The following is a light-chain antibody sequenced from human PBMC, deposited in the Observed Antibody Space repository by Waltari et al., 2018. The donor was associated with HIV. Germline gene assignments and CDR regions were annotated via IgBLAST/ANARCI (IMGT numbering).Light chain of an antibody. CDR1: PGPVNSGHY. CDR2: VTT. V-gene: IGLV7-43*01. Sequence: QPVVTQEPSLTVSPGGTVTLTCASSPGPVNSGHYPHWLQQKPGHAPRALIYVTTNRHTGTPGRFSGSLLGDKAALTLSDVQPEDEAEYYCLLDYGGAQPPLFGGGTKLTVL. J-gene: IGLJ2*01. CDR3: LLDYGGAQPPL.